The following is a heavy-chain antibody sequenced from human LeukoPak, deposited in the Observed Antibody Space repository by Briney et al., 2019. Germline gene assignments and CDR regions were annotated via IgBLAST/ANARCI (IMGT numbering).Heavy chain of an antibody. V-gene: IGHV4-4*07. CDR2: IYTSGST. D-gene: IGHD5-18*01. CDR1: GGSISSYY. Sequence: SETLSLTCTVSGGSISSYYWSWIRQPAGKGLEWIGRIYTSGSTNYNPSLKSRVTMSVDTSKNQFSLKLSPVTAADTAVYYCARDVDTAMVLLFDPWGQGTLVTVSS. J-gene: IGHJ5*02. CDR3: ARDVDTAMVLLFDP.